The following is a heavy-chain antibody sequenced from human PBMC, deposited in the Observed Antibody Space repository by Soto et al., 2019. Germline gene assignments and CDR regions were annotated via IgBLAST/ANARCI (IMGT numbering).Heavy chain of an antibody. Sequence: SETLSLTCTVSGGSISSYYWSWIRQPPGKGLEWIGYIYYSGSTNYNPSLKSRVTISVDTSKNQFSLKLSSVTAADTAVYYCARDRIAAAGTYYDYWGQGTLVTVSS. V-gene: IGHV4-59*01. CDR2: IYYSGST. J-gene: IGHJ4*02. CDR3: ARDRIAAAGTYYDY. CDR1: GGSISSYY. D-gene: IGHD6-13*01.